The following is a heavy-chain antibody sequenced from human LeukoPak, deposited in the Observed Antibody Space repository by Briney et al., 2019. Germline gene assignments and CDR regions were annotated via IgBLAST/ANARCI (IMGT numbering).Heavy chain of an antibody. CDR1: GDSISTNNW. CDR2: IHHTGNT. D-gene: IGHD5-12*01. CDR3: ARDPGGGYKDDALDI. J-gene: IGHJ3*02. Sequence: SGTLSLTCAVSGDSISTNNWWTWVRQPPGEGLEWIGEIHHTGNTNYNPSLKSRLTISVDKSRNHFSLNLSSVTAADTAVYYCARDPGGGYKDDALDIWGQGTMVTVTS. V-gene: IGHV4-4*02.